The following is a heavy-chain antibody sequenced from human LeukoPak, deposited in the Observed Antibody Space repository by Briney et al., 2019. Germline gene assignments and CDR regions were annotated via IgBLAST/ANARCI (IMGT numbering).Heavy chain of an antibody. CDR1: GFTVSSTY. CDR3: ARGRPAHYFDS. D-gene: IGHD6-6*01. V-gene: IGHV3-66*01. Sequence: PGGSLRLSCAASGFTVSSTYLTWVRQAPGKGLEWPSVIYSGGYTYYADSVKGRFFISRDISENMVYLQMNSLSVEDTAVYFCARGRPAHYFDSWGPGTLVTVS. CDR2: IYSGGYT. J-gene: IGHJ4*02.